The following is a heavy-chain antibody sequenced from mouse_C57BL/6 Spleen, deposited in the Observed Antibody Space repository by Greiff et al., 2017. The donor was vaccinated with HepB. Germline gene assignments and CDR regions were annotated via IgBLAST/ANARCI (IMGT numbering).Heavy chain of an antibody. CDR3: AKKVYYGRYFDV. Sequence: QVHVKQSGAELARPGASVKLSCKASGYTFTSYGISWVKQRTGQGLEWIGEIYPRSGNTYYNEKFKGKATLTADKSSSTAYMELRSLTSEDSAVYFCAKKVYYGRYFDVWGTGTTVTVSS. J-gene: IGHJ1*03. D-gene: IGHD1-1*01. CDR2: IYPRSGNT. V-gene: IGHV1-81*01. CDR1: GYTFTSYG.